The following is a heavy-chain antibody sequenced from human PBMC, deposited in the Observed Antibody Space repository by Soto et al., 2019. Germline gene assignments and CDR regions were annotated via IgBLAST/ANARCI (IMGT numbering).Heavy chain of an antibody. D-gene: IGHD2-21*01. CDR2: ISYDGSNK. J-gene: IGHJ6*02. CDR3: AKDFPALHYYYYGMDV. V-gene: IGHV3-30*18. CDR1: GFTFSSYG. Sequence: PGGSLRLSCAASGFTFSSYGMHWVRQAPGKGLEWVAVISYDGSNKYYADSVKGRFTISRDNSKNTLYLQMNSLRAEDTAVYYCAKDFPALHYYYYGMDVWGQGTTVTVSS.